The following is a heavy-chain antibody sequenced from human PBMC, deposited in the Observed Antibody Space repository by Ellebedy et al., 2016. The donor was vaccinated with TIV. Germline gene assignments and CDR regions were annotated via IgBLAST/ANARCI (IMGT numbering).Heavy chain of an antibody. CDR2: IKEDGSDK. V-gene: IGHV3-7*05. Sequence: GESLKISCVASGLTFRSYAMSWVRQAPGKGLEWVASIKEDGSDKYYVDSVKGRFTISRDNAKNSLYLQMNRLRAEDTAVYYCARGGAHFFGYWGQGTLVTVSS. CDR3: ARGGAHFFGY. CDR1: GLTFRSYA. D-gene: IGHD6-25*01. J-gene: IGHJ4*02.